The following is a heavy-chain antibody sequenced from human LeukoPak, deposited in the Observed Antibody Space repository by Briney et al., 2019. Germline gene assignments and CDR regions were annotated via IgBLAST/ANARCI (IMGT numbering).Heavy chain of an antibody. D-gene: IGHD3-10*01. Sequence: SQTLSLTCTVSGGSISSGSYYWSWIRQPAGKGLEWIGRIYTSGSTNYNPSLKSRVTISVDTSKNQISLRLSSVTAADTAVYYCARVLDGSGSLVLWGQGTMVTVSS. CDR3: ARVLDGSGSLVL. J-gene: IGHJ3*01. CDR2: IYTSGST. V-gene: IGHV4-61*02. CDR1: GGSISSGSYY.